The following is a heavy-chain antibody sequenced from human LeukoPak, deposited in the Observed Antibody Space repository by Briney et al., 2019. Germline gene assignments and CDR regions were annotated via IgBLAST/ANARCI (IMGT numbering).Heavy chain of an antibody. CDR3: ARHSYSKRLYYYYMDV. CDR1: GGTFSSYA. V-gene: IGHV1-69*05. J-gene: IGHJ6*03. D-gene: IGHD4-11*01. Sequence: GSSVKVSCKASGGTFSSYAISWVRQAPGQGLGWMGGIIPIFGTANYAQKFQGRVTITTDESTSTAYMELSSLRSEDTAVYYCARHSYSKRLYYYYMDVWGKGTTVTVSS. CDR2: IIPIFGTA.